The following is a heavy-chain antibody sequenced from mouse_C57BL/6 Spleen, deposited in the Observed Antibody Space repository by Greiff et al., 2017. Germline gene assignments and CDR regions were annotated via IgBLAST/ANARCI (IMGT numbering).Heavy chain of an antibody. V-gene: IGHV1-7*01. D-gene: IGHD1-1*01. Sequence: VQLQQSGAELAKPGASVKLSCKASGYTFTSYWMHWVKQRPGQGLEWIGYINPSSGYTKYNQKFKDKATLTADKSSSTAYMQLSSLTYEDSAVYYCASYYGSSLAWFAYWGQGTLVTVSA. CDR2: INPSSGYT. CDR1: GYTFTSYW. CDR3: ASYYGSSLAWFAY. J-gene: IGHJ3*01.